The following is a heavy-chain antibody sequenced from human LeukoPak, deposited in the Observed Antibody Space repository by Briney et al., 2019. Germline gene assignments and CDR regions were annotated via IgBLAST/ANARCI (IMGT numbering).Heavy chain of an antibody. Sequence: ASVKVSCKASGYTFTGYFIHWVRQAPGQGLEWMGWINPNSGGTNYAQKFQGRVTMTRDTSISTAYMDLSRLRSDDTAVYYCARGSIVGATFDYFDYWGQGTLVTVSS. CDR1: GYTFTGYF. CDR2: INPNSGGT. CDR3: ARGSIVGATFDYFDY. D-gene: IGHD1-26*01. V-gene: IGHV1-2*02. J-gene: IGHJ4*02.